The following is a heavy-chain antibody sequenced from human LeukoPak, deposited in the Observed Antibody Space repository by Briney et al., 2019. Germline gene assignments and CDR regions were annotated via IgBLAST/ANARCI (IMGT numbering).Heavy chain of an antibody. CDR2: ISSSSSYI. V-gene: IGHV3-21*01. D-gene: IGHD3-10*01. Sequence: GGPLRLSCAASGFTFSSYSMNWVRQAPGKGLEWVSSISSSSSYIYYADSVKGRFTISRDNAKNSLYLQMNSLRAEDTAVYYCARDYGSGSYPYWFDPWGQGTLVTVSS. J-gene: IGHJ5*02. CDR1: GFTFSSYS. CDR3: ARDYGSGSYPYWFDP.